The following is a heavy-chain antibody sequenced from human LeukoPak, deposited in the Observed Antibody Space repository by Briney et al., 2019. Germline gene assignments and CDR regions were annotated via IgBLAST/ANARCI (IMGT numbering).Heavy chain of an antibody. CDR1: GRSFSVYY. J-gene: IGHJ5*02. CDR3: ARDLSFGRNWFDP. V-gene: IGHV4-34*01. Sequence: SETLSLACAVYGRSFSVYYWSWVRQPPGKGLEWIGEINHSGSTNYNPSLKSRVTISVDTSKNQFSLKLSSVTAADTAVYYCARDLSFGRNWFDPWGQGTLVTVSS. CDR2: INHSGST. D-gene: IGHD3-10*01.